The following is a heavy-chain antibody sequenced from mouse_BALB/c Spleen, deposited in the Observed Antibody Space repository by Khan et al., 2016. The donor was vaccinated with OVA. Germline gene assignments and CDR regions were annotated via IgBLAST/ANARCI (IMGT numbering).Heavy chain of an antibody. V-gene: IGHV1-4*01. CDR3: AREGAYYRSDGWFAY. J-gene: IGHJ3*01. Sequence: QVQLKQSGTELARPGASVKMSCKASGYTFTTYTMHWVKQRPGQGLEWIGYISPSSGYTNYNQKFKDKATLTADKSSITAYMQLSSLTSEDSAVYYCAREGAYYRSDGWFAYWGQGTLGTVSA. CDR1: GYTFTTYT. D-gene: IGHD2-14*01. CDR2: ISPSSGYT.